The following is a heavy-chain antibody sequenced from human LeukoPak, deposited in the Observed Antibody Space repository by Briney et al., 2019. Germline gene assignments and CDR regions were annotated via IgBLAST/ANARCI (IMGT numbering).Heavy chain of an antibody. V-gene: IGHV1-18*01. J-gene: IGHJ6*02. CDR3: ARDNLAKDYYYGMDV. CDR2: ISAYNGNT. Sequence: ASVKVSCKASGYTFTSYGISWVRQAPGQGLEWMGWISAYNGNTNYAQKLQGRVTMTTDTSTSTAYMELKSLRSDDTAVYYCARDNLAKDYYYGMDVWGQGTTVTGSS. D-gene: IGHD5-12*01. CDR1: GYTFTSYG.